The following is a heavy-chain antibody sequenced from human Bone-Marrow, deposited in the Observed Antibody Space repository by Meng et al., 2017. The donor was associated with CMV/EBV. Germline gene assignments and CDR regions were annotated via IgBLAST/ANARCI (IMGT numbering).Heavy chain of an antibody. CDR3: ARDCSDYGGNS. V-gene: IGHV3-7*01. J-gene: IGHJ4*02. Sequence: GESLKISCAASGFTFSSYWMSWVRQAPGKGLEWVANIKQDGSEKYYVDSVKGRFTISRDNAKNSLYLQMNSLRAEDTAVYYSARDCSDYGGNSWGQGTLVTVSS. CDR2: IKQDGSEK. D-gene: IGHD4-23*01. CDR1: GFTFSSYW.